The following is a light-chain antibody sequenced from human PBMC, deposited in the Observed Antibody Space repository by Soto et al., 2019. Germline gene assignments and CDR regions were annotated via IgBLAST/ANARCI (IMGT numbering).Light chain of an antibody. J-gene: IGLJ2*01. CDR1: SSDIGSYNY. Sequence: QSALTQPASVSGSPGQSITISCTGTSSDIGSYNYVSWYQQHPGKVPKLMIYEVSNRPSGVSNRFSGSKSGNTASLTISGLQAEDEADYYFSSYTSSTPVVFGGGTKVTVL. CDR3: SSYTSSTPVV. CDR2: EVS. V-gene: IGLV2-14*01.